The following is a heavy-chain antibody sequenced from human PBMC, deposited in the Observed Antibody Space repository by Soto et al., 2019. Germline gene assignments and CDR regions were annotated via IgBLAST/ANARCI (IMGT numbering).Heavy chain of an antibody. D-gene: IGHD6-19*01. Sequence: ASVKVSCMASGYTYISYSMHWVRQAPGQRLEWMGWINVGNGNTKYSQNFQGRVTINQDTSASTAYMELSSLTSEDTAVYYCAREKWGSGSRWLDPWGQGTLVTVSS. J-gene: IGHJ5*02. CDR3: AREKWGSGSRWLDP. CDR1: GYTYISYS. CDR2: INVGNGNT. V-gene: IGHV1-3*01.